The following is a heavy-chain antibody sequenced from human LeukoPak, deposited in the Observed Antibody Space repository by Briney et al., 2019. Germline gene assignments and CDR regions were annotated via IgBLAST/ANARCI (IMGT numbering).Heavy chain of an antibody. CDR3: ARGSEYDSSGFANY. V-gene: IGHV1-8*01. J-gene: IGHJ4*02. D-gene: IGHD3-22*01. Sequence: ASVKVSCKASGYTFTSYDFNWVRQATGQRPEWMGWMSPNSGDTGYAQKFQDRVTMTRNTSISTAYMELSSLRSEDTAVYYCARGSEYDSSGFANYWGQGTLVTVSS. CDR2: MSPNSGDT. CDR1: GYTFTSYD.